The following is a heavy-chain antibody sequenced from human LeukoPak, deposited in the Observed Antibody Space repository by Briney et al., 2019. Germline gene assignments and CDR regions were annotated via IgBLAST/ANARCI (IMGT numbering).Heavy chain of an antibody. CDR2: ISGSGDTT. CDR1: GFTFSSYA. CDR3: SKAGGSADYGGNAANVY. V-gene: IGHV3-23*01. D-gene: IGHD4-23*01. J-gene: IGHJ4*02. Sequence: PGGSLRLSCAGSGFTFSSYAMNWVRQAPGKGLDWVSVISGSGDTTFYADSVKGRFTISKDNSRNTLYRQMNNLRAEDTAVYYCSKAGGSADYGGNAANVYWGQGTLVIVSS.